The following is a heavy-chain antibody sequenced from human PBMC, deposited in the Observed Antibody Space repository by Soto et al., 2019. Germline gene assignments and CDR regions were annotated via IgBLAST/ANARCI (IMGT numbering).Heavy chain of an antibody. J-gene: IGHJ6*02. D-gene: IGHD3-16*02. CDR1: GGSISSYY. Sequence: PSETLSLTCTVSGGSISSYYWSWIRQPPGKGLEWIGYIYYSGSTNYNPSLKSRVTISVDTSKNQFSLKLSSVTAADTAVYYCASGDSYDYVWGSYRHSYYYGMDVWGQGTTVTSP. CDR3: ASGDSYDYVWGSYRHSYYYGMDV. CDR2: IYYSGST. V-gene: IGHV4-59*08.